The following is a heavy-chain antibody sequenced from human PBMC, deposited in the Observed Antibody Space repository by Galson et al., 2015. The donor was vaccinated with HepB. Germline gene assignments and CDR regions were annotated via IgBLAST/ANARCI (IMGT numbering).Heavy chain of an antibody. V-gene: IGHV1-69*13. CDR2: IIPIFGTR. J-gene: IGHJ5*02. Sequence: SVKVSCKASGGSFNSYSFSWVRQAPGQGLEWMGGIIPIFGTRNYAQTFQGRVTISADAATTTVYMELSSLRSEDTALYYCTREGFNNYGGWFDPWGQGTLITVSS. CDR3: TREGFNNYGGWFDP. CDR1: GGSFNSYS. D-gene: IGHD3-10*01.